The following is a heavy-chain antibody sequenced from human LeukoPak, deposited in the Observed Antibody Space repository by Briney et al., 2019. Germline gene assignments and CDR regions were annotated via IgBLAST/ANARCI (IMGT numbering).Heavy chain of an antibody. V-gene: IGHV4-59*08. Sequence: PSETLSLTCTVSGGSISSYYWSWIRQPPGKGLEWFGYIYYSGSTNYNPSLKSRVTISVDTSKNQFSLKLSSVTAADTAVYYCARLYYYDSSGFLDAFDIWGQGTMVTVSS. J-gene: IGHJ3*02. CDR2: IYYSGST. CDR1: GGSISSYY. CDR3: ARLYYYDSSGFLDAFDI. D-gene: IGHD3-22*01.